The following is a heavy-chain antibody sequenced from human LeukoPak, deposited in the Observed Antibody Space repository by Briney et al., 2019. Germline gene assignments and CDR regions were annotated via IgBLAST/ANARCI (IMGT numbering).Heavy chain of an antibody. J-gene: IGHJ5*02. V-gene: IGHV3-21*01. CDR3: ARDHYYDSSGYNGWFDP. D-gene: IGHD3-22*01. Sequence: RSGGSLRLSCAASGFTFSSYEMNWVRQAPGKGLEWVSSISSSSSYIYYADSVKGRFTISRDNAKNSLYLQMNSLRAEDTAVYYCARDHYYDSSGYNGWFDPWGQGTLVTVSS. CDR2: ISSSSSYI. CDR1: GFTFSSYE.